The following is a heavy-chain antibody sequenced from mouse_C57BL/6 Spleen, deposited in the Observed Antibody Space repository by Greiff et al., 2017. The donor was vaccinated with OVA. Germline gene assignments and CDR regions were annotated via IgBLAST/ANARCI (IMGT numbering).Heavy chain of an antibody. V-gene: IGHV5-6*01. D-gene: IGHD1-1*01. Sequence: EVKLQESGGDLVKPGGSLKLSCAASGFTFSSYGMSWVRQTPDKRLEWVATISSGGSYTYYPDSVKGRFTISRDNAKNTLYLQMSSLKSEDTAMYDCARSTVVARRAMDDWGQGTSVTVSS. J-gene: IGHJ4*01. CDR3: ARSTVVARRAMDD. CDR1: GFTFSSYG. CDR2: ISSGGSYT.